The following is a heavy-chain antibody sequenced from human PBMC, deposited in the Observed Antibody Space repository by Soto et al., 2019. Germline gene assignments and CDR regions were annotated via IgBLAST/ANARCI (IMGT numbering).Heavy chain of an antibody. CDR2: IIPIFGTA. V-gene: IGHV1-69*13. Sequence: SVKVSCKASGGTFSSYAISWVRQAPGQGLEWMGGIIPIFGTANYAQKFQGRVTITADESTSTAYMELSSLRSEDTAVYYCARDYYDSSGYLSYFDYWGQGTLFTVSS. CDR3: ARDYYDSSGYLSYFDY. J-gene: IGHJ4*02. CDR1: GGTFSSYA. D-gene: IGHD3-22*01.